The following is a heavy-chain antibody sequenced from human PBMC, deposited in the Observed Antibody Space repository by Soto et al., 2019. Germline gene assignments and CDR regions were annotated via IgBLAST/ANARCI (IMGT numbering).Heavy chain of an antibody. CDR3: ARDRDLTSSWSFDY. CDR1: VFTFSDYY. V-gene: IGHV3-11*06. Sequence: GSLRLSCAASVFTFSDYYMTWIGQAPGEGLEWVSYISTTSDYTNYADSVRGRFTISRDNAKNSLYLQMNSLRAEDTAVYYCARDRDLTSSWSFDYWGQGTLVTVSS. CDR2: ISTTSDYT. J-gene: IGHJ4*02. D-gene: IGHD6-13*01.